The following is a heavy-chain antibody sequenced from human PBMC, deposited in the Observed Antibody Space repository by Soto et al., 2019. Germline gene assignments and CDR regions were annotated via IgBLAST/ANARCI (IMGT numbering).Heavy chain of an antibody. J-gene: IGHJ4*02. CDR3: ARLASGLGSFFDY. Sequence: QVQLVESGGGVVQPGRSLRLSCAASGFTFSSYAMHWVRQAPGKGLEWVAVISYDGSNKYYADSVKGRFTISRDNSKNTLYLQMNSLRAEDTAVYYCARLASGLGSFFDYWGQGTLVIVSS. D-gene: IGHD3-10*01. CDR1: GFTFSSYA. V-gene: IGHV3-30-3*01. CDR2: ISYDGSNK.